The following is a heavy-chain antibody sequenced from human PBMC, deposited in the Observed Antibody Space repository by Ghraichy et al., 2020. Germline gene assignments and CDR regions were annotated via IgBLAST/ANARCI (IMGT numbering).Heavy chain of an antibody. D-gene: IGHD3-3*01. CDR3: ARRYYDFWSGYYYYFDY. CDR2: INHSGST. Sequence: SETLSLTCAVYGGSFSGYYWSWIRQPPGKGLEWIGEINHSGSTNYNPSLKSRVTISVDTSKNQFSLKLSSVTAADTAVYYCARRYYDFWSGYYYYFDYWGRGTLV. V-gene: IGHV4-34*01. J-gene: IGHJ4*02. CDR1: GGSFSGYY.